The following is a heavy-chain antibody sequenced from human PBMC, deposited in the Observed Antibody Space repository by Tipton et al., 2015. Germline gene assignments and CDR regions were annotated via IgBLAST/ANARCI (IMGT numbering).Heavy chain of an antibody. CDR2: ISASGSRT. Sequence: SLRLSCAPSGFTFGTYVMGWVRQAPGKGLEWVSSISASGSRTYYGDSVKGRFTIPRDNSKKTLSLQMDSLRAEDTAVYYCAKDLHSSSWYTGFDYWGQGTLVTVSS. CDR1: GFTFGTYV. V-gene: IGHV3-23*01. J-gene: IGHJ4*02. CDR3: AKDLHSSSWYTGFDY. D-gene: IGHD6-13*01.